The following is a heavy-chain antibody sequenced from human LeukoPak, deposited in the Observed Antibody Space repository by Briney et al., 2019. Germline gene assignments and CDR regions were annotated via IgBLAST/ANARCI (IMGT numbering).Heavy chain of an antibody. V-gene: IGHV4-4*07. J-gene: IGHJ5*02. D-gene: IGHD7-27*01. CDR1: GGSISSYY. CDR3: ARDREAVANWGYDWFDP. CDR2: IYTSGST. Sequence: KPSETLSLTCTVSGGSISSYYWSWIRQPAGKGLEWIGRIYTSGSTNYNPSLNSRVTMSVDTSKNQFSLKLSSVTAADTAVYYCARDREAVANWGYDWFDPWGQGTLVTVSS.